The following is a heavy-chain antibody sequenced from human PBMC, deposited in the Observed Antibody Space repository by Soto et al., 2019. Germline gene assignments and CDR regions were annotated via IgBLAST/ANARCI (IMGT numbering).Heavy chain of an antibody. V-gene: IGHV3-23*01. J-gene: IGHJ3*02. CDR3: AKDVSTFGVVIDAFDI. CDR2: ISGSGGST. CDR1: GFTFSSYA. D-gene: IGHD3-3*01. Sequence: AGGSLRLSCAASGFTFSSYAMIWVRQAPGKGLEWVSAISGSGGSTYYADSVKGRFTISRDNSKNTLYLQMNSLRAEDTAVYYCAKDVSTFGVVIDAFDIWGQGTMVTVSS.